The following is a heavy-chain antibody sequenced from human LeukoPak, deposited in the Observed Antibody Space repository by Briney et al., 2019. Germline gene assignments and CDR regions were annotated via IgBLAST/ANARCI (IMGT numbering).Heavy chain of an antibody. D-gene: IGHD5-18*01. Sequence: QSGGSLRLSCATSGFTFSRYAMHWVRQAPGKGLEWVAVISYDGSNKYYADSVKGRFTISRDNSKNTLYLQMNSLRAEDTAVYYCARDEVDTAMVTPPYYYYYGMDVWGQGTTVTVSS. CDR1: GFTFSRYA. CDR3: ARDEVDTAMVTPPYYYYYGMDV. CDR2: ISYDGSNK. V-gene: IGHV3-30-3*01. J-gene: IGHJ6*02.